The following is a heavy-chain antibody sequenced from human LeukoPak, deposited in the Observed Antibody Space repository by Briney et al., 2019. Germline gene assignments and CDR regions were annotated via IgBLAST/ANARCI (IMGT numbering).Heavy chain of an antibody. CDR3: AKDLAAAGDSAFDI. D-gene: IGHD6-13*01. J-gene: IGHJ3*02. Sequence: GGSLRLSCSASGFTFSSYAMHWVRQAPGKGLEWVSLISGDGGSTYYADSVKGRFTISRDNSKNSLYLQMNSLRTEDTALYYCAKDLAAAGDSAFDIWGQGTMVTVSS. CDR1: GFTFSSYA. V-gene: IGHV3-43*02. CDR2: ISGDGGST.